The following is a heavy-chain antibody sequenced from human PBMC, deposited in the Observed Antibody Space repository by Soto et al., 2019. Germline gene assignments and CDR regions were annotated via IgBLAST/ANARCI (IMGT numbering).Heavy chain of an antibody. CDR1: GFTFDDYA. CDR2: ISWNSGSI. Sequence: GGSLRLSCAASGFTFDDYAMHWVRQAPGKGLEWVSGISWNSGSIGYADSVKGRFTISRDNAKNSLYLQMNSLRAEDTALYYCAKEDVDAFDIWGQGTMVTVSS. CDR3: AKEDVDAFDI. V-gene: IGHV3-9*01. J-gene: IGHJ3*02.